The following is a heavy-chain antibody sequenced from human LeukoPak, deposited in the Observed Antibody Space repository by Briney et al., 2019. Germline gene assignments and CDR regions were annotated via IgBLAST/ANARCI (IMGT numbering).Heavy chain of an antibody. V-gene: IGHV4-39*01. Sequence: PSETLSLTCTVSGGSISSSSYYWGWIRQPPGKGLEWIGSIYYSGSTYYNPSLKSRVTISVDTSKNQFSLKLSSVTAADTAVYYCARQAGDSSGYYYFFDGTGMDVWGQGTTVTVSS. CDR3: ARQAGDSSGYYYFFDGTGMDV. CDR1: GGSISSSSYY. D-gene: IGHD3-22*01. J-gene: IGHJ6*02. CDR2: IYYSGST.